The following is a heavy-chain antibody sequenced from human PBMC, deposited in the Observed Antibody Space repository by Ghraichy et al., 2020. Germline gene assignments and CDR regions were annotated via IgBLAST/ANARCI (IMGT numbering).Heavy chain of an antibody. Sequence: ASVKVSCKASGYTFTSYRITWVRQAPGQGLEWMGWISAYNGDTNYAQKLQGRVTMTTDTSTSTAYMELRSLRSDDTAVYYCGKIRYGDNSFDYWGQGTLVTVSS. J-gene: IGHJ4*02. D-gene: IGHD4-17*01. CDR1: GYTFTSYR. CDR3: GKIRYGDNSFDY. CDR2: ISAYNGDT. V-gene: IGHV1-18*01.